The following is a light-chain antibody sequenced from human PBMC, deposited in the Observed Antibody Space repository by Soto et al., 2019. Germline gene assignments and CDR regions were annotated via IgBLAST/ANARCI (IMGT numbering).Light chain of an antibody. J-gene: IGKJ1*01. Sequence: DIQLTQSPSTLSASIGDRVTITCRASQSVSAWLAWYQQKPGKAPKFLMYDVSTSGGGVPSRFSGSGSGTDFTLTISSLQAEAVAAYVGYQYEQTPTWTFGRGTKVDIK. CDR1: QSVSAW. CDR2: DVS. CDR3: YQYEQTPTWT. V-gene: IGKV1-5*01.